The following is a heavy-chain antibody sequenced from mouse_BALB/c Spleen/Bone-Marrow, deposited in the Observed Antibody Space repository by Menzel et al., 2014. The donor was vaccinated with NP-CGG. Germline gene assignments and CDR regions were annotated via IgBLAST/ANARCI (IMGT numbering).Heavy chain of an antibody. J-gene: IGHJ4*01. CDR3: ARSSPTTWAMDY. CDR2: IWSDGST. Sequence: VQGVESGPGLVAPSQSLSITCTVSGFSLTSYGVHWVRQPPGKGLEWLVVIWSDGSTTYNSALKSRLSISKDNSKSQVFLKMNSLQTDDTAMYYCARSSPTTWAMDYWGQGASVTVSS. CDR1: GFSLTSYG. D-gene: IGHD2-12*01. V-gene: IGHV2-6*02.